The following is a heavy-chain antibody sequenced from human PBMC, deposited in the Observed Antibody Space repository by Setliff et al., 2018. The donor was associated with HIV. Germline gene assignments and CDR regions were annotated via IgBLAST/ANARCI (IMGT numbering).Heavy chain of an antibody. CDR1: GDSISSYF. D-gene: IGHD3-22*01. Sequence: TLSLTCTVSGDSISSYFWSWIRQSPGKGLEWIGFRSTTGSTNYNPSLRSRVTISVDTSKNQFSLKLSSVTAADTAVYYCARGLSFYDPGGFDYWGQGTLVTVSS. CDR3: ARGLSFYDPGGFDY. CDR2: RSTTGST. J-gene: IGHJ4*02. V-gene: IGHV4-4*09.